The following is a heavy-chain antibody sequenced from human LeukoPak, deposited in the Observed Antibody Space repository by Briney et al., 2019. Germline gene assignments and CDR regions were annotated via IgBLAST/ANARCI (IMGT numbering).Heavy chain of an antibody. CDR3: ARGDHYYDSSGYYLLHPYNWFDP. J-gene: IGHJ5*02. CDR2: IYYSGST. V-gene: IGHV4-39*01. Sequence: SETLSLTCTVSGGSISSSSYYWGWIRQPPGKGLERIGSIYYSGSTYYNPSLKSRVTISVDTSKNQFSLKLSSVTAADTAVYYCARGDHYYDSSGYYLLHPYNWFDPWGQGTLVTVSS. D-gene: IGHD3-22*01. CDR1: GGSISSSSYY.